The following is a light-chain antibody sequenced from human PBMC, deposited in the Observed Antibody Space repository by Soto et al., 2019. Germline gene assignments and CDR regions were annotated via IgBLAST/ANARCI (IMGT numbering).Light chain of an antibody. V-gene: IGKV1-5*03. CDR1: QSTSSW. Sequence: DIQMTQSPSTLSASVGDRVTITCRASQSTSSWLAWYQQKPGKAPKLLIYKTSTLESGGPSRFSGSGGGTEFTLTIRCLQPDDFATYYCQQYSSYSYTFGQGTKLEIK. J-gene: IGKJ2*01. CDR3: QQYSSYSYT. CDR2: KTS.